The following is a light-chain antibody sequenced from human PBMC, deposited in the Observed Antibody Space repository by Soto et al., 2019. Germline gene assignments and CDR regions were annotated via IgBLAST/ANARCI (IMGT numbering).Light chain of an antibody. V-gene: IGKV1-33*01. J-gene: IGKJ1*01. CDR1: QDISNY. CDR2: DAS. Sequence: DIQMTQSPSSLSASVGDRVTITCQASQDISNYLNWYQQKPGKAPKLLIYDASNLETGVPSRFSGSGSGTDFTFTISSLQPEDIATYYCQQYENLPTFGQGTKVEIK. CDR3: QQYENLPT.